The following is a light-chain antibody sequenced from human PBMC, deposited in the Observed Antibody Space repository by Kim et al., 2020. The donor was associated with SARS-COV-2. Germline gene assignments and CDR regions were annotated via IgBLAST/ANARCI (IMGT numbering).Light chain of an antibody. CDR1: SLRSYY. V-gene: IGLV3-19*01. Sequence: SSELTQDPAVSVALGQTVRITCQGDSLRSYYASWYQQKPGQAPILVIYGKNNRPSWIPARFSGSTSGNKTSLIITGTPPVDEAASYFNSRESNDSVVVFG. CDR3: NSRESNDSVVV. J-gene: IGLJ2*01. CDR2: GKN.